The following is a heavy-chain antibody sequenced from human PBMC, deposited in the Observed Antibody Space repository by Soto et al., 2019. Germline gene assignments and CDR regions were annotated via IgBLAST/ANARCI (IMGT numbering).Heavy chain of an antibody. D-gene: IGHD3-22*01. CDR1: GYTFTGYY. Sequence: ASVKASCKASGYTFTGYYIHWVRQAPGQGLEWMGWINPNSGDTNSAQKFQGRVNMTRDTSISTAYMELSRLRSDDTAVYYCARVPFITTTCSPLNGFDPWGQGTLVTVSS. CDR3: ARVPFITTTCSPLNGFDP. CDR2: INPNSGDT. J-gene: IGHJ5*02. V-gene: IGHV1-2*02.